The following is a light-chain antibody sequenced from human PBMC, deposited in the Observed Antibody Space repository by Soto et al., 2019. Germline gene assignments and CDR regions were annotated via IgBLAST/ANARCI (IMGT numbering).Light chain of an antibody. Sequence: EIVFTQSPATLSLSPGERATLSCRACQSVSSYLAWYQQKPGQAPRLLIYDASNRATGIPARFSGSGSGTDFTLTISSLEPEDFAVYYCQQRSNWPLSYTFGQGTKLEIK. CDR3: QQRSNWPLSYT. J-gene: IGKJ2*01. CDR1: QSVSSY. V-gene: IGKV3-11*01. CDR2: DAS.